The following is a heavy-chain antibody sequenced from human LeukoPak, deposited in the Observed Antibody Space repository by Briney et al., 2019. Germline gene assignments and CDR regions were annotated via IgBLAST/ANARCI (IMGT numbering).Heavy chain of an antibody. V-gene: IGHV1-2*02. CDR2: INPNSGGT. CDR1: GYTFTGYY. CDR3: ARTNYDFSSGYSIYYYYMDV. Sequence: EASVKVSYKASGYTFTGYYMHWVRQAPGQGLEWMGWINPNSGGTNYAQKFQGRVTMTRDTSISTAYMELSRLRSDDTAVYYCARTNYDFSSGYSIYYYYMDVWGKGTTVTVSS. J-gene: IGHJ6*03. D-gene: IGHD3-3*01.